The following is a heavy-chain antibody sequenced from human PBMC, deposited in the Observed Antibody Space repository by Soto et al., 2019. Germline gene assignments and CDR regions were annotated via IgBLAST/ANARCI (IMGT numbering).Heavy chain of an antibody. CDR3: ARWGTTGGLDV. J-gene: IGHJ1*01. CDR1: GFTFRSYV. CDR2: TSYDGSDK. Sequence: QVQLVESGGGVVQPGTSLRVSCVGSGFTFRSYVIHWVRQAPGKGLEWVALTSYDGSDKYYGDSVRGRFTISRDNSRNTVDLQMDSLRLEATALYYCARWGTTGGLDVWGQGTLVFVSS. D-gene: IGHD3-16*01. V-gene: IGHV3-30*19.